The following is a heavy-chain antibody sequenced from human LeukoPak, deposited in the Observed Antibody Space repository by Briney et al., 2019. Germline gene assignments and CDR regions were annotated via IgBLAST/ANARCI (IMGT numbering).Heavy chain of an antibody. V-gene: IGHV4-39*07. D-gene: IGHD3-22*01. CDR1: GGSISSSSYY. CDR2: IYYSGST. J-gene: IGHJ4*02. CDR3: ARLYDSSGYFDY. Sequence: KPSETLSLTCTVSGGSISSSSYYWGWLRQPPGKGLEWIGSIYYSGSTYYNPSLKSRVTISVDTSKNQFSLKLSSVTAADTAVYYCARLYDSSGYFDYWGQGTLVTVSS.